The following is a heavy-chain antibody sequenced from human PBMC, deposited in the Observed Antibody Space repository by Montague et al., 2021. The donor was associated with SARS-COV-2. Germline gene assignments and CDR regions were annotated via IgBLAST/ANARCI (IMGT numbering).Heavy chain of an antibody. D-gene: IGHD3-10*01. CDR1: GGSFSGYY. CDR2: TNHSGST. V-gene: IGHV4-34*01. J-gene: IGHJ6*02. Sequence: SETLSLTCAVYGGSFSGYYWSWIRQPPGKGLEWIGETNHSGSTNYNPSLKSRVTISVDTSKNQFSLKLSSVTAADTAVYYCARVRYYGSGTSLGMEVWGQGTTVTVSS. CDR3: ARVRYYGSGTSLGMEV.